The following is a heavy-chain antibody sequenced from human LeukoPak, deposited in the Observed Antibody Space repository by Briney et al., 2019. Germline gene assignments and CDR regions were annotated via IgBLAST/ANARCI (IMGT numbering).Heavy chain of an antibody. D-gene: IGHD5-18*01. CDR3: ARDGTFGGAMGVYAFDI. J-gene: IGHJ3*02. V-gene: IGHV4-34*01. Sequence: SETLSLTCAVYGGSFSGYYWSWIRQPPGKGLEWIGEINHSGSTNYNPSLKSRVTISVDTSKNQFSLKLSSVTAADTAVYYCARDGTFGGAMGVYAFDIWGQGTMVTVSS. CDR1: GGSFSGYY. CDR2: INHSGST.